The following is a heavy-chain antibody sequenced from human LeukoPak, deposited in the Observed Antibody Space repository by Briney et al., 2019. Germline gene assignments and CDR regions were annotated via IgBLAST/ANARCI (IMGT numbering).Heavy chain of an antibody. Sequence: SVTLSLTCTVSGCSISSYYWSWIRQPPGKGLEWIGYIYYSGSTYYNPSLKSRVTISVDTSKNQFSLKLTSVTAADPAVYYCARLSGSPHPPFDYWGQGTLVTVSS. J-gene: IGHJ4*02. CDR1: GCSISSYY. CDR2: IYYSGST. CDR3: ARLSGSPHPPFDY. V-gene: IGHV4-59*08. D-gene: IGHD1-26*01.